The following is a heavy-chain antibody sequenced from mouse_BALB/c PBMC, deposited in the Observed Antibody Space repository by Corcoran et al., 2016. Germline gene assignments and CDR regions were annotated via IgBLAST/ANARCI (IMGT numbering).Heavy chain of an antibody. Sequence: QIQLVQSGPELKKPGETGKISCKASGNTFTNCGMNWVKQAPGKGLKWMGWINTYTEEPTSADDFKGRFAFSLETSASTAYLQINNLKNEDMATYFCARGNSGYDYWGQGTTLTVSS. CDR2: INTYTEEP. CDR1: GNTFTNCG. CDR3: ARGNSGYDY. V-gene: IGHV9-1*02. J-gene: IGHJ2*01. D-gene: IGHD3-1*01.